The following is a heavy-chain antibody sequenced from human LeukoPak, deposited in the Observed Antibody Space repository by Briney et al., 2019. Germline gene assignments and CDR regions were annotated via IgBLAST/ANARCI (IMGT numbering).Heavy chain of an antibody. CDR3: ARGGLYCSSTSCSDAFDI. V-gene: IGHV3-74*01. J-gene: IGHJ3*02. D-gene: IGHD2-2*01. CDR1: GFTFSSYW. Sequence: GGSLRLSCAASGFTFSSYWMHWVRQAPGKGLVWVSRINSDGSSTSYADSVKGRFTISRDNGKNTLYLQMNSLRAEDTAVYYCARGGLYCSSTSCSDAFDIWGQGTMVTVSS. CDR2: INSDGSST.